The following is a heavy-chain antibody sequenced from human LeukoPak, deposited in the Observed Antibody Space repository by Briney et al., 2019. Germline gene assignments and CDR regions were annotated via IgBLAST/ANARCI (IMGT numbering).Heavy chain of an antibody. CDR1: GYTFTSYD. J-gene: IGHJ6*02. D-gene: IGHD6-13*01. Sequence: ASVKVSCKASGYTFTSYDINWVRQATGQGLEWMGWMNPNSGNTGYAQKFQGRVTMTRDTSTSTVYMELSSLRSEDTAVYYCARDLMRLLYSSSWYGAYYYYGMDVWGQGTTVTVSS. CDR3: ARDLMRLLYSSSWYGAYYYYGMDV. V-gene: IGHV1-8*01. CDR2: MNPNSGNT.